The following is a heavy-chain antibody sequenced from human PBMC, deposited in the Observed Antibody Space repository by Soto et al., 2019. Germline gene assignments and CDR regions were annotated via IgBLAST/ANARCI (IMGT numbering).Heavy chain of an antibody. D-gene: IGHD5-12*01. CDR2: IVVGSGNT. Sequence: GASVKVSCKASGFTFTSSAVQWVRQARGQRLEWIGWIVVGSGNTNYAQKFQERVTITRDMSTSTAYMELSSLRSEDTAVYYCAAHWLRSSDNWFDPWGQGTLVTVSS. J-gene: IGHJ5*02. V-gene: IGHV1-58*01. CDR3: AAHWLRSSDNWFDP. CDR1: GFTFTSSA.